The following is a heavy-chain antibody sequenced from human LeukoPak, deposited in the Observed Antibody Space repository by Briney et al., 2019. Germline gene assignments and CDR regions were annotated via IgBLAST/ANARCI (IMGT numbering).Heavy chain of an antibody. Sequence: GGSLRLSCAAYGFTFSDYGMHWVRQAPGKGEEWVATISSDGRNKNHVESVKGRYTISRDNTKTTLYLQLNSLRAEDTAVYYCVKDWGFRFASGSSYLDYWGQGTLVTVSS. CDR2: ISSDGRNK. J-gene: IGHJ4*02. CDR3: VKDWGFRFASGSSYLDY. CDR1: GFTFSDYG. D-gene: IGHD3-10*01. V-gene: IGHV3-30*18.